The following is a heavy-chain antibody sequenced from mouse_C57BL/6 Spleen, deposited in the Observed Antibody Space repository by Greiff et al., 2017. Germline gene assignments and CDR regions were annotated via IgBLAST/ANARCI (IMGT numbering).Heavy chain of an antibody. CDR3: TVITTVVFDY. CDR1: GFTFSNYW. V-gene: IGHV6-3*01. CDR2: IRLKSDNYAT. D-gene: IGHD1-1*01. J-gene: IGHJ2*01. Sequence: EVQRVESGGGLVQPGGSMKLSCVASGFTFSNYWMNWVRQSPEKGLEWVAQIRLKSDNYATNYAESVKGRFTISRDDSKSSFYLQMNNLRAEDTGIYYCTVITTVVFDYWGQGTTLTVSS.